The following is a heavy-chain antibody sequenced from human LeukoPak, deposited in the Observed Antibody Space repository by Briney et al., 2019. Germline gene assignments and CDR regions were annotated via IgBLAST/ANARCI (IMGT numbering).Heavy chain of an antibody. CDR2: ITITDGGA. V-gene: IGHV3-23*01. J-gene: IGHJ4*02. CDR3: AREAWRPYFDY. D-gene: IGHD3-3*01. CDR1: GFLFRAYA. Sequence: GGSLRLSCEASGFLFRAYAMSWVRQAPGKGLEWLSTITITDGGAYYIDSVKGRFTMSRDNSKNTLYLQMNSLRAEDTAVYYCAREAWRPYFDYWGQGTPVTVSS.